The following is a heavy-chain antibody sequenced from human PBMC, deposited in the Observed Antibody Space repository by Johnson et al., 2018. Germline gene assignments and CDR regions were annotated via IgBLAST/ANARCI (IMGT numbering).Heavy chain of an antibody. CDR2: ISGSGGST. V-gene: IGHV3-23*04. CDR1: GFTFSSYA. Sequence: VQLVEYGGGLVQPGGSLRLSCAVSGFTFSSYAMSWVRQAPGKGLEWVSAISGSGGSTYYADSVKGRFTISRDSSKTTPYLQRNNLTADDTAVYYWAKDRDFWGGYCPPRGMDVWGQGTTVTVSS. D-gene: IGHD3-3*01. J-gene: IGHJ6*02. CDR3: AKDRDFWGGYCPPRGMDV.